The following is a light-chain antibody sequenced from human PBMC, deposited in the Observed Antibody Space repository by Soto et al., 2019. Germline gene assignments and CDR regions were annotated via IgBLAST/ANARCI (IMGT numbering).Light chain of an antibody. V-gene: IGKV3-20*01. CDR1: ESVSNRY. CDR3: QQYSSLPHT. CDR2: GIS. Sequence: ESVLTQSPGTLSFSPGERATLSCSASESVSNRYFAWYQQKPGQAPRLLIYGISSRATGSPDRVSGSWSGTDFTLTISRLEPEDFVVYYCQQYSSLPHTFGQGTKVDIK. J-gene: IGKJ2*01.